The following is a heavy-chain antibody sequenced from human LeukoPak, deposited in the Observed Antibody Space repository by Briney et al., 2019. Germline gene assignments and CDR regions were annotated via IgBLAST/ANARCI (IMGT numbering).Heavy chain of an antibody. D-gene: IGHD5-18*01. CDR2: IDHSGST. Sequence: PSETLSLTCAVYGGTSSGYYWTWIRQPPGKGLEWIGQIDHSGSTKYNPSLKSRVTISVDTSKIQFSLRLSSVTAADTAVYYCARERGYSYGSRGYYFDYWGQGTLVTVSS. J-gene: IGHJ4*02. V-gene: IGHV4-34*01. CDR1: GGTSSGYY. CDR3: ARERGYSYGSRGYYFDY.